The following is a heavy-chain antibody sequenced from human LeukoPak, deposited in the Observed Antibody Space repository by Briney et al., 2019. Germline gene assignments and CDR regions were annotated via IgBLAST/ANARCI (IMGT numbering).Heavy chain of an antibody. CDR3: ARDGYYGDYPCDY. D-gene: IGHD4-17*01. Sequence: GGSLRLSCAASGFTFSSYSMNWVRQAPGKGLEWVSSISSSSSYIYYADSVKGRFTISRDNAKNSLYLEMNSLRAEDTAVYYCARDGYYGDYPCDYWGQRNLVTVSS. CDR1: GFTFSSYS. J-gene: IGHJ4*02. CDR2: ISSSSSYI. V-gene: IGHV3-21*01.